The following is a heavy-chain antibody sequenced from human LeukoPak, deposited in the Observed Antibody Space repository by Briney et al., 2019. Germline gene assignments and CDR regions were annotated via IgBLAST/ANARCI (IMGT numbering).Heavy chain of an antibody. CDR2: IFYSGGT. J-gene: IGHJ4*02. Sequence: KASETLSLTCTVSGGSISSYYWSWIRQPPGKGLEWLGYIFYSGGTKYNPSLWSRVTISIDTSKNQFSLRLNSVTAADTAVYYCASQSYGTSVSYWGQGTLVTVSS. CDR1: GGSISSYY. V-gene: IGHV4-59*01. CDR3: ASQSYGTSVSY. D-gene: IGHD2-2*01.